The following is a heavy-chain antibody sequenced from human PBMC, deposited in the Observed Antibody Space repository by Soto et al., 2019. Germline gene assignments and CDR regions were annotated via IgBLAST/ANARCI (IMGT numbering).Heavy chain of an antibody. CDR3: ATQEVGGSYVYTFDP. CDR2: IYYSGST. CDR1: GGSISSSSYY. Sequence: QLQLQESGPGLVKPSETLSLTCTVSGGSISSSSYYWGWIRQPPGKGLEWIGSIYYSGSTYYNPSLKSRVTMSVDTSKDHFSLKLSSVTAADPAVYYCATQEVGGSYVYTFDPWGQGTLVTVSS. J-gene: IGHJ5*02. V-gene: IGHV4-39*02. D-gene: IGHD1-26*01.